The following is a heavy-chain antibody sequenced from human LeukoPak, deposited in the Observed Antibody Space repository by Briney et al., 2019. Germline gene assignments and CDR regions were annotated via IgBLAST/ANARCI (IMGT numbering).Heavy chain of an antibody. J-gene: IGHJ4*02. CDR3: ARASPHADILTGYYIDYFDY. V-gene: IGHV1-2*02. D-gene: IGHD3-9*01. CDR1: GYTFTGYY. Sequence: ASVKVSCKASGYTFTGYYMHWVRQAPGQGLEWRGWINPNSGGTNYAQKFQGRVTMTRDTSISTAYMELSRLRSDDTAVYYCARASPHADILTGYYIDYFDYWGQGTLVTVSS. CDR2: INPNSGGT.